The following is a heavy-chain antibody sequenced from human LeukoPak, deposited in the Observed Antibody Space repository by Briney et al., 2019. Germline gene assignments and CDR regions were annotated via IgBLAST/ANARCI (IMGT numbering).Heavy chain of an antibody. V-gene: IGHV4-61*02. D-gene: IGHD6-19*01. CDR3: ARDIAVAGTGGYFDY. CDR1: GGSISSGSYY. J-gene: IGHJ4*02. CDR2: VYSSGST. Sequence: SETLSLTCTVSGGSISSGSYYWSWIRQPAGKGLEWIGRVYSSGSTDYNPSLKSRLSISVDTSKNQFSLKLSSVTAADTAVYYCARDIAVAGTGGYFDYWGQGTLVTVSS.